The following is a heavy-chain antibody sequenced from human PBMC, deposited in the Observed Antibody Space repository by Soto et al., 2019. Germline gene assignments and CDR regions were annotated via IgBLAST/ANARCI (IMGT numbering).Heavy chain of an antibody. CDR2: MNPNSGNT. CDR1: GYTFTSYD. V-gene: IGHV1-8*01. CDR3: ARGSRDDYIWGSYRYRTGDAFDI. J-gene: IGHJ3*02. Sequence: QVQLVQSGAEVKKPGASVKVSCKASGYTFTSYDINWVRQATGQGLEWMGWMNPNSGNTVYAQKFQDKVTMTRNTFRRTSDMELSSLRTEDTAVYYCARGSRDDYIWGSYRYRTGDAFDIWGQGTMVTVFS. D-gene: IGHD3-16*02.